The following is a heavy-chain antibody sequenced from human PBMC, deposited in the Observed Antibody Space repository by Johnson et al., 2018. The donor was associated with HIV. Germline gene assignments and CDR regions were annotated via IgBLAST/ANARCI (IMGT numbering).Heavy chain of an antibody. Sequence: HVQLVESGGGVVQPGGSLRLSCAASGFTFSSYGMHWVRQAPGKGLEWVAFIRYDGSNKYYADSVKGRFTISRDNSKNTLYLQMNSLRAEDTAVYYCAKDQSPLMTWWDAFDIWGQGTMVTVSS. V-gene: IGHV3-30*02. CDR3: AKDQSPLMTWWDAFDI. J-gene: IGHJ3*02. D-gene: IGHD2-8*02. CDR1: GFTFSSYG. CDR2: IRYDGSNK.